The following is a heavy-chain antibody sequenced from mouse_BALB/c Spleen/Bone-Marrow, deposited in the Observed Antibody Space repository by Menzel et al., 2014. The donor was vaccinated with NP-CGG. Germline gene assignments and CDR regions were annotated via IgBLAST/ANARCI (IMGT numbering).Heavy chain of an antibody. D-gene: IGHD1-1*01. V-gene: IGHV1S22*01. J-gene: IGHJ4*01. Sequence: GSELVRPGASVKLSCKASGYTFTSYWMHWVKQRPGQGLEWIGNIYPGSGSTNYDEKFKTKATLTVDTSSSTAYMQLSSLTSEDSAVYYCTRSPITTVVAETMDYWGQGTSVTVSS. CDR3: TRSPITTVVAETMDY. CDR2: IYPGSGST. CDR1: GYTFTSYW.